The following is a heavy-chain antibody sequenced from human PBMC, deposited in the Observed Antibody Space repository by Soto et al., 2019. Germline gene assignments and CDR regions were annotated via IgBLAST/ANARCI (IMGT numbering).Heavy chain of an antibody. CDR1: GFTFSSYG. J-gene: IGHJ4*02. CDR3: AKLSFCSGGSCYVFDY. V-gene: IGHV3-30*18. D-gene: IGHD2-15*01. CDR2: ISYDGSNK. Sequence: GGSLRLSCAASGFTFSSYGMHWVRQAPGKGLEWVAVISYDGSNKYYADSVKGRFTISRDNSKNTLYLQMNSLRAEDTAVYYCAKLSFCSGGSCYVFDYWGQGTLFTVSS.